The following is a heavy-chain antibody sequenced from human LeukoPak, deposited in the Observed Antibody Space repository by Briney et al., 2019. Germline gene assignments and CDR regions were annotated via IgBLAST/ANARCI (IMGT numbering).Heavy chain of an antibody. CDR2: ISYDGSNK. CDR1: GFTFSSYG. CDR3: AKGARDYAGTPPRR. J-gene: IGHJ4*02. D-gene: IGHD4-17*01. V-gene: IGHV3-30*18. Sequence: GGSLRLSCAASGFTFSSYGMHWVRQAPGKGLEWVAVISYDGSNKYYADSVKGRFTISRDNSKNTLYLQMNSLRAEDTAVYYCAKGARDYAGTPPRRWGQGTLVTVSS.